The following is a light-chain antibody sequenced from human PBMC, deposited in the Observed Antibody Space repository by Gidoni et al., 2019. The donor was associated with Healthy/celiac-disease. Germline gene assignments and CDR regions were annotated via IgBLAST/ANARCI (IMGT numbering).Light chain of an antibody. CDR1: QSVSRY. CDR2: GAS. Sequence: EIVLTQSPGPQSLSPGERATLSCRASQSVSRYLAWYQQKPGQAPRLLIYGASSRAAGIPDRFSGSGSGTDFTLSISRLEPEDFAVYYCQQYGSSPQTFGQGTKVEIK. CDR3: QQYGSSPQT. V-gene: IGKV3-20*01. J-gene: IGKJ1*01.